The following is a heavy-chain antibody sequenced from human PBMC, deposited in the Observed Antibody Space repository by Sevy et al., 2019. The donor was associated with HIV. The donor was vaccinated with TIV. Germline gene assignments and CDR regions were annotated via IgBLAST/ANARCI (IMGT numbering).Heavy chain of an antibody. CDR2: ISYDGSNK. D-gene: IGHD1-26*01. J-gene: IGHJ4*02. V-gene: IGHV3-30-3*01. CDR3: ARDPTYSGSPYYFDY. Sequence: GGSLRLSCAASGFTFSSYAMHWVRQAPGKGLEWVAVISYDGSNKYYAYSVKGRFTISRDNSKNTLYLQMNSLRAEDTAVYYCARDPTYSGSPYYFDYWGQGTLVTVSS. CDR1: GFTFSSYA.